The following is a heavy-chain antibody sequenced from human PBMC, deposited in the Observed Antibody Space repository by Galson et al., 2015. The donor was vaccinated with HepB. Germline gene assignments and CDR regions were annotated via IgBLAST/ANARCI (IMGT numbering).Heavy chain of an antibody. CDR2: IYPGDSDT. J-gene: IGHJ4*02. CDR3: ARRGDYGDFDY. V-gene: IGHV5-51*01. Sequence: KGLECMGIIYPGDSDTRYSPSFQGQVTISVDESISTAYLQWSSLKASDTAVYYCARRGDYGDFDYWGQGTLVTVSS. D-gene: IGHD4-17*01.